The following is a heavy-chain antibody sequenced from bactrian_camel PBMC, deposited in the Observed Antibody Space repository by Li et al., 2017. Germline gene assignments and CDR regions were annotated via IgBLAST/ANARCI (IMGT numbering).Heavy chain of an antibody. D-gene: IGHD2*01. CDR2: ISSDGTT. V-gene: IGHV3S53*01. Sequence: VQLVESGGGSVQAGGSLKLSCVVSGSIFSMCAMGWYRQAPGKRPLERELIASISSDGTTTYTDSVKGRVTISQDNAKNTLYLQMNSLKPEDTGLYFCAAGDTWYCLSDFRARNFAYWGQGTQVTVS. J-gene: IGHJ6*01. CDR1: GSIFSMCA. CDR3: AAGDTWYCLSDFRARNFAY.